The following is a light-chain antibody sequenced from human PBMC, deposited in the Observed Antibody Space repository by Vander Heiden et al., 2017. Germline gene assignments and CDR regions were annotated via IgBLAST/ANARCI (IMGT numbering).Light chain of an antibody. CDR1: QGIKTY. J-gene: IGKJ1*01. Sequence: DIQMTQSPSSLSASVGDRVTITCRTSQGIKTYLNWYQQKPGKAPKVLIYAASNLQSGVPSRFSGSGSGTDFTLTISRLQPEDSATYYCQHSDTAPRAFGQGTKVEIK. CDR2: AAS. V-gene: IGKV1-39*01. CDR3: QHSDTAPRA.